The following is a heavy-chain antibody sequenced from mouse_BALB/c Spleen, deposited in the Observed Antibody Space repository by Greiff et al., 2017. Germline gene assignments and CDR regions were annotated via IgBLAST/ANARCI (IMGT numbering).Heavy chain of an antibody. Sequence: EVQRVESGGGLVKPGGSLKLSCAASGFTFSSYAMSWVRQTPEKRLEWVATISSGGSYTYYPDSVKGRFTISRDNAKNTLYLQMSSLRSEDTAMYYCARQELRSVYFDYWGQGTTLTVSS. CDR2: ISSGGSYT. J-gene: IGHJ2*01. D-gene: IGHD1-1*01. V-gene: IGHV5-9-3*01. CDR3: ARQELRSVYFDY. CDR1: GFTFSSYA.